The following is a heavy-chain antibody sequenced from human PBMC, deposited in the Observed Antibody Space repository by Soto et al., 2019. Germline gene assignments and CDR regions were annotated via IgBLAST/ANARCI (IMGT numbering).Heavy chain of an antibody. CDR3: ARGDFGDTMVRGVIIREWCYYGMDV. Sequence: ASVKVSCKASGYTFTSYGISWVRQAPGQGLEWMGWISAYNGNTNYAQKLQGRVTMTTDTSTSTAYMELRSLRSDDTAVYYCARGDFGDTMVRGVIIREWCYYGMDVWGQGTTVTVSS. J-gene: IGHJ6*02. D-gene: IGHD3-10*01. CDR2: ISAYNGNT. V-gene: IGHV1-18*01. CDR1: GYTFTSYG.